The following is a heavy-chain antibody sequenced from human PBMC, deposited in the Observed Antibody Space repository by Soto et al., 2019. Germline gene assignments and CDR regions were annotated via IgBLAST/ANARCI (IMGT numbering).Heavy chain of an antibody. Sequence: ASVKVSCKASGYTFTGYYMHWVRQAPGQGLEWMGWINPNSGGTNYAQKFQGRVTMTRDTSISTAYMELSRLRSDDTAVYYCARATGTSDWFDPWGQGXLVTVSS. CDR1: GYTFTGYY. CDR2: INPNSGGT. D-gene: IGHD1-1*01. CDR3: ARATGTSDWFDP. V-gene: IGHV1-2*02. J-gene: IGHJ5*02.